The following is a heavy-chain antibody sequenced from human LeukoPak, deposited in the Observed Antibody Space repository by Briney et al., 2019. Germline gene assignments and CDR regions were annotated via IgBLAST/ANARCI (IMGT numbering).Heavy chain of an antibody. CDR2: INHSGST. CDR3: ARGGGYYDSSGYYYVRRGYYYYYMDV. D-gene: IGHD3-22*01. CDR1: GGSFSGYY. J-gene: IGHJ6*03. Sequence: SETLSLTCAVYGGSFSGYYWSWIRQPPGKGLEWIGEINHSGSTNYNPPLKSRVTISVDTSKNQFSLKLSSVTAADTAVYYCARGGGYYDSSGYYYVRRGYYYYYMDVWGKGTTVTVSS. V-gene: IGHV4-34*01.